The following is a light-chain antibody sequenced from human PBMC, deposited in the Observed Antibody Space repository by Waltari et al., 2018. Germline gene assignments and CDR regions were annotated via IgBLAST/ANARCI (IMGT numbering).Light chain of an antibody. V-gene: IGKV3-15*01. J-gene: IGKJ3*01. CDR3: QQYNKWPPVT. CDR2: GAS. Sequence: EIVMTQSPVTLSVSPGDRATLSCRASQSVSTNVAWYQQKPGQVPRVLIYGASYRATGIPARFSGSVSGTDFTLTISSLQSEDAAIYYCQQYNKWPPVTFGPGTKVDLK. CDR1: QSVSTN.